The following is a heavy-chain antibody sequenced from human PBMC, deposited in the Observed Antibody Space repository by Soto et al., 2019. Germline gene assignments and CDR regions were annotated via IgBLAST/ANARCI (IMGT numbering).Heavy chain of an antibody. J-gene: IGHJ4*02. CDR2: INGDSNKI. Sequence: EVQLLESGGGLAQPGGSLRLSCAASGFIFRSDSINWVRQAPGKGLEWISYINGDSNKIRYADSVTGRFTISRDNDKNSVFLQMNSLRDEDTAVYYCARDLHWAFDFWGQGTPVTVAS. V-gene: IGHV3-48*02. CDR3: ARDLHWAFDF. CDR1: GFIFRSDS. D-gene: IGHD3-16*01.